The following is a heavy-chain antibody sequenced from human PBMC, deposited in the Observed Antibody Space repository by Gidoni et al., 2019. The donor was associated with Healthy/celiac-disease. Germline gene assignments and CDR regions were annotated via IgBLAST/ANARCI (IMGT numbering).Heavy chain of an antibody. CDR1: GGTFSSYA. D-gene: IGHD2-2*01. CDR3: VLGGYCSSTSCETGAFDP. V-gene: IGHV1-69*06. CDR2: IIPIFGTA. J-gene: IGHJ5*02. Sequence: QVQLVQSGAEGKKPGSSVKVSCKASGGTFSSYAISWVRQAPGQGPEWMGGIIPIFGTANYAQKFQGRVTITADKSTSTAYMELSSLRSEDTAVYYCVLGGYCSSTSCETGAFDPWGQGTLVTVSS.